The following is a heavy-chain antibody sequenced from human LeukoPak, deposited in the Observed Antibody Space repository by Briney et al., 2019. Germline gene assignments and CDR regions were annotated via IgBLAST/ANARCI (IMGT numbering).Heavy chain of an antibody. CDR2: INHSGST. CDR3: ARAGGLYGDYDY. V-gene: IGHV4-34*01. D-gene: IGHD4-17*01. J-gene: IGHJ4*02. CDR1: GGSFSGYY. Sequence: SETLSLTCAVYGGSFSGYYWSWIRQPPGKGLEWIGEINHSGSTNYNPSLKSRVTISVDTSKNQFSLKLSSVTAADTAVYYCARAGGLYGDYDYWGQGTLVTVSS.